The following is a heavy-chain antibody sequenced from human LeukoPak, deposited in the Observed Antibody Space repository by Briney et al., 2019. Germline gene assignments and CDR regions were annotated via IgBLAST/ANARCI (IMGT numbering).Heavy chain of an antibody. CDR1: GFTFSNAW. CDR3: TIDSSSNYYYYGMDV. J-gene: IGHJ6*02. V-gene: IGHV3-15*07. Sequence: GGSLRLSCAASGFTFSNAWMNWVRQAPGKGLEWVGRIKSKTDGGTTDYAAPVKGRFTISRDDSKNTLYLQMNSLKTEDTAVYYCTIDSSSNYYYYGMDVWGQGTTVTVSS. D-gene: IGHD6-6*01. CDR2: IKSKTDGGTT.